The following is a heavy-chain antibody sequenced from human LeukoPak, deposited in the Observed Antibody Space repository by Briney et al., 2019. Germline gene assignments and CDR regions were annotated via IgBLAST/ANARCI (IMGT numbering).Heavy chain of an antibody. CDR1: GLTLSSYV. CDR2: ISGNGGST. CDR3: TRDTPKGMDV. J-gene: IGHJ6*02. Sequence: VGSLRLSCAASGLTLSSYVIQCVRQGPGKGLEYALTISGNGGSTYYANSVKGRFTISRDNSKNTLYLQMGSLTAEDMAVYYCTRDTPKGMDVWGQGTTVTVS. V-gene: IGHV3-64*01.